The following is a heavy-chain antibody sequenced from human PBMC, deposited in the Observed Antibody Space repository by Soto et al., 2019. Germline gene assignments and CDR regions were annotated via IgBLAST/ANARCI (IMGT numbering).Heavy chain of an antibody. J-gene: IGHJ4*02. CDR2: IDGDGTTT. D-gene: IGHD6-19*01. CDR3: ARRIAVAGTYDH. CDR1: GFTFTSYW. V-gene: IGHV3-74*01. Sequence: EVQLVESGGGVVQPGGSLRLSCAASGFTFTSYWMHWVRQVPGKGLECVSRIDGDGTTTHYADSVKGRFTISRDNTKNTLYLQMNSLRAEDTAVYLCARRIAVAGTYDHWGQGTLVTVSS.